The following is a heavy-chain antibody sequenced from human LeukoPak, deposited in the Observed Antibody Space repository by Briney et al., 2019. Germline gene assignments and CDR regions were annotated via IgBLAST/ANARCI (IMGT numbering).Heavy chain of an antibody. J-gene: IGHJ4*02. CDR1: GGSFSGYY. D-gene: IGHD3-3*01. V-gene: IGHV4-34*01. CDR3: ARGQTYYDFWSGYSPYYFDY. Sequence: SETLSLTCAVYGGSFSGYYWSWIRQPPGKGLEWIGEINLSGSTNYNPSLRSRVTISVDTSKNQFSLKLSSVTAADTAVYYCARGQTYYDFWSGYSPYYFDYWGQGTLVTVSS. CDR2: INLSGST.